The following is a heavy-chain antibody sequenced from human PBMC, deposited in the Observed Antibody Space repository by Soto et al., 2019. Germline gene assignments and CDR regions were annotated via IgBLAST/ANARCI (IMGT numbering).Heavy chain of an antibody. J-gene: IGHJ5*02. CDR2: IYWDDEK. Sequence: QITLKESGPTLVKPTQTLTLTCTFSGFSLSTSGVGVGWIRQPPGKALEWLALIYWDDEKGYSPSLKSRLTITKDTSKKQVVLTMTNMDPVDTATYYCAHRRNTYYVLFTGYRKNWFDPWGQGTLVTVSS. CDR1: GFSLSTSGVG. V-gene: IGHV2-5*02. CDR3: AHRRNTYYVLFTGYRKNWFDP. D-gene: IGHD3-9*01.